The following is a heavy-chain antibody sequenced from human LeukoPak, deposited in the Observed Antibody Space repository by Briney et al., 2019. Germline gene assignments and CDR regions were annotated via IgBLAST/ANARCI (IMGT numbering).Heavy chain of an antibody. CDR2: IPYDGSNK. CDR1: GFTFSSYG. Sequence: PGGSLRLSCAASGFTFSSYGMHWVRQAPGKGLEWVAVIPYDGSNKYYADSVKGRFTISRDNSKNTLYLQMNSLRAEDTAVYYCAKDKVDIVATILDYWGQGTLVTVSS. D-gene: IGHD5-12*01. V-gene: IGHV3-30*18. J-gene: IGHJ4*02. CDR3: AKDKVDIVATILDY.